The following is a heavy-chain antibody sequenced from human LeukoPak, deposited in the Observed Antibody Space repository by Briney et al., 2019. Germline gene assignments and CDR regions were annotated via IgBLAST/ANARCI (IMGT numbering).Heavy chain of an antibody. J-gene: IGHJ5*02. Sequence: PGGSLRLSCAASGFSFSSNWMTWVRQAPGKGLEWVGNINPDGSEKFYVDSVRGRFTISRDNAKSSLYLQMSSLRVDDTALYYCASARSTTWWKQVPIWFDPWGQGTLVTVSS. CDR3: ASARSTTWWKQVPIWFDP. CDR2: INPDGSEK. D-gene: IGHD2/OR15-2a*01. CDR1: GFSFSSNW. V-gene: IGHV3-7*01.